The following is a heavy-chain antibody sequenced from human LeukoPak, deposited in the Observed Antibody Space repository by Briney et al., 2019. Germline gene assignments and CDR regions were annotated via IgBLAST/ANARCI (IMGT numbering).Heavy chain of an antibody. CDR1: GFTFSDYW. V-gene: IGHV3-74*01. CDR3: ARVYGSTGYGY. CDR2: ITSDGSVT. J-gene: IGHJ4*02. Sequence: PGGSLRLSCAASGFTFSDYWMHWVRQAPGKGPVWVSRITSDGSVTTYADSVKGRFTISRDNAKNTLYLQMNSLRAEDTALYYCARVYGSTGYGYWGQGTLVTVSS. D-gene: IGHD3-22*01.